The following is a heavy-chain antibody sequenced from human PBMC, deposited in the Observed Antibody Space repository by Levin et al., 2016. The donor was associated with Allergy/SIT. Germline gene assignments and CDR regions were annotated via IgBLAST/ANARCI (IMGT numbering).Heavy chain of an antibody. CDR2: ISYDGSNK. CDR3: AKDFYMFDLLEWGSGYKDY. J-gene: IGHJ4*02. D-gene: IGHD3-22*01. V-gene: IGHV3-30*18. Sequence: WIRQPPGKGLEWVAVISYDGSNKYYADSVKGRFTISRDNSKNTLYLQMNSLRAEDTAVYYCAKDFYMFDLLEWGSGYKDYWGQGTLVTVSS.